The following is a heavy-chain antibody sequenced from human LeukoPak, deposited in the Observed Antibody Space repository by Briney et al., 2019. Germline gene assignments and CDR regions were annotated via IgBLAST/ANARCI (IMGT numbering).Heavy chain of an antibody. V-gene: IGHV4-59*01. Sequence: SETLSLTCTVSGGSINNYYWSWIRQPPGKGLEWIGYIYYSGSTNYNPSLKSRVTISADTSKNQFSLKLSSVTAADTAVYYCARDNRWLDAFDIWGQGTMVTVSS. J-gene: IGHJ3*02. CDR1: GGSINNYY. CDR3: ARDNRWLDAFDI. D-gene: IGHD1-14*01. CDR2: IYYSGST.